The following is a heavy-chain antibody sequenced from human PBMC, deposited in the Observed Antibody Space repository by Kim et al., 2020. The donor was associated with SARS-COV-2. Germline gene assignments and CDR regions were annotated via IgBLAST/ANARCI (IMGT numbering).Heavy chain of an antibody. Sequence: GGSLRLSCAASGFTFSSYAMHWVRQAPGKGLEWVAVISYDGSNKYYADSVKGRLTISRDNSKNTLYLQMNSLRAEDTAVYYCARDHYDSSGYLDFWGQGTLVTVSS. CDR2: ISYDGSNK. CDR3: ARDHYDSSGYLDF. D-gene: IGHD3-22*01. V-gene: IGHV3-30*04. CDR1: GFTFSSYA. J-gene: IGHJ4*02.